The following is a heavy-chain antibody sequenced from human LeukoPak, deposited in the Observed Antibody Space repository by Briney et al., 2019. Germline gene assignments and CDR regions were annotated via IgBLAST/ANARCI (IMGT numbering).Heavy chain of an antibody. Sequence: GGSLRLSCAASGFNFDDYTMHWVRQAPGKGLEWVSLVAWDGGGTFFADSVKGRFTVSRDNSKNSLSLYMNSLTTEDTALYYCVRGHGYNLEDYFDNWGQGTLVTVSS. V-gene: IGHV3-43*01. CDR3: VRGHGYNLEDYFDN. CDR2: VAWDGGGT. J-gene: IGHJ4*02. CDR1: GFNFDDYT. D-gene: IGHD5-24*01.